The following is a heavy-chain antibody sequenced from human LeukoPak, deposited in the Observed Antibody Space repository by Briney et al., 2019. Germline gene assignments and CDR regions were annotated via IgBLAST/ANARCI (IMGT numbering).Heavy chain of an antibody. Sequence: ASVKVSCKASGYTFTDYYMHWVRQAPGQGLEWMGWINPNSVGTHYAQTFQGRVTMTSDTSISTAYMELSRLRSDDTAVYYCARPRIPIAFCGGDCSGDAFDIWGQGTIVTVSS. CDR2: INPNSVGT. D-gene: IGHD2-21*02. CDR3: ARPRIPIAFCGGDCSGDAFDI. V-gene: IGHV1-2*02. J-gene: IGHJ3*02. CDR1: GYTFTDYY.